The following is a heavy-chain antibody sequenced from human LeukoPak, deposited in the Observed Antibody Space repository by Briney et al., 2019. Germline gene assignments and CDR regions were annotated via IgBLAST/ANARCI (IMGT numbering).Heavy chain of an antibody. D-gene: IGHD4-23*01. CDR2: INHSGST. J-gene: IGHJ4*02. Sequence: SETLSLTCAVYGGSFSGYYWSWIRQPPGKGLEWIGEINHSGSTNYNPSLKSRVTISVDTSKNQFSLKLSSVTAADTTVYYCASTYGGKAYWGQGTLVTVSS. CDR1: GGSFSGYY. V-gene: IGHV4-34*01. CDR3: ASTYGGKAY.